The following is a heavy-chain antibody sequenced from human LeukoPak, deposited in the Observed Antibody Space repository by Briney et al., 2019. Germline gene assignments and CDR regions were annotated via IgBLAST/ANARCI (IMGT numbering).Heavy chain of an antibody. CDR1: GYSFTNYW. D-gene: IGHD3-10*01. CDR3: AMNFASGSYGPFDY. CDR2: IYPGDSDT. Sequence: GESLKVSCKGSGYSFTNYWIGWVRQMPGKGLEWMGIIYPGDSDTRYSPSFQGQVTISADKSITTAYLQWSSLKASDTAMYYCAMNFASGSYGPFDYWGQGTLVTVPS. J-gene: IGHJ4*02. V-gene: IGHV5-51*01.